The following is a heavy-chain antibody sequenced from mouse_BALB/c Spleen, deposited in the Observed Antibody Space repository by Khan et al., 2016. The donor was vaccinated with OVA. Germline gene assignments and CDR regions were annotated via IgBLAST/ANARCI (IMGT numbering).Heavy chain of an antibody. J-gene: IGHJ2*01. V-gene: IGHV5-17*02. CDR3: ATSYFYGYYFDY. D-gene: IGHD1-1*01. CDR2: ISGDSNTI. CDR1: GFTFSSYG. Sequence: EVELVESGGDLVQPGGSRKLSCAASGFTFSSYGMHWVRQAPEKGLEWVAYISGDSNTIYYADTVKGRFTFSRDNPRNTLFLQMTSLMSEDTAMYYCATSYFYGYYFDYWGPGTTLTVSS.